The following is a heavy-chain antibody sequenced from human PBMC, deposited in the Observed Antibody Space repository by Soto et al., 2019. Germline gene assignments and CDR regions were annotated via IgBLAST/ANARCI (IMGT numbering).Heavy chain of an antibody. Sequence: EVQLVESGGGLVQPGGSLRVSCAASGFTVTKTYMSWVRQAPGKGLEWVSVIYGGGTTYHADSVKGRFSTSRDSSKNTLYLQMNSPRAEDSAIYYCARGGSSGTYYAHWNFDLWGRGSLVTVSS. V-gene: IGHV3-66*01. CDR2: IYGGGTT. CDR1: GFTVTKTY. D-gene: IGHD3-10*01. J-gene: IGHJ2*01. CDR3: ARGGSSGTYYAHWNFDL.